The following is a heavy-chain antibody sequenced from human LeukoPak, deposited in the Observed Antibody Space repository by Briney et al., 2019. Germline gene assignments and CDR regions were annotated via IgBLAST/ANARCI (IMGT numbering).Heavy chain of an antibody. CDR1: GGSFSGYY. CDR2: INHSGST. V-gene: IGHV4-34*01. CDR3: ARHGENSYSSTWGPYYFYYMDV. Sequence: PSETLSLTCAVYGGSFSGYYWSWIRQPPGKGLEWIGEINHSGSTNYNPSLKSRVTISVDTSKNRFSLNLSSVTAADTAVYYCARHGENSYSSTWGPYYFYYMDVWGTGTTVTISS. J-gene: IGHJ6*03. D-gene: IGHD6-13*01.